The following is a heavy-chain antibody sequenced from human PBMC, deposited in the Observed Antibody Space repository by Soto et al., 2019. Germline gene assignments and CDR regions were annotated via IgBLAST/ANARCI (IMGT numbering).Heavy chain of an antibody. J-gene: IGHJ3*02. CDR3: ARDRGYCRCGSCFGAFDN. CDR1: GFTVSSNY. CDR2: IYSGGSS. D-gene: IGHD2-15*01. V-gene: IGHV3-66*01. Sequence: GGSLRLSCAASGFTVSSNYMSWVRQAPGKGLGWVSVIYSGGSSYYADSGKGRFTISRDNSKNTLYLQMNSLRAEDRAVYYGARDRGYCRCGSCFGAFDNWGQGTMVTV.